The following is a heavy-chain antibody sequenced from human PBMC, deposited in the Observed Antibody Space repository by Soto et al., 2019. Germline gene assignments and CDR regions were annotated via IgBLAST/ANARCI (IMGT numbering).Heavy chain of an antibody. CDR3: ARETYYDFWSGPYYGMDV. CDR1: GFTFSSYA. Sequence: QVQLVESGGGVVQPGRSLRLSCAASGFTFSSYAMHWVRQAPGKGLEWVAVISYDGSNKYHADSVKGRFTISRDNSKNTLYLQMNSLRAEDTAVYYCARETYYDFWSGPYYGMDVWGQGTTVTVSS. V-gene: IGHV3-30-3*01. CDR2: ISYDGSNK. D-gene: IGHD3-3*01. J-gene: IGHJ6*02.